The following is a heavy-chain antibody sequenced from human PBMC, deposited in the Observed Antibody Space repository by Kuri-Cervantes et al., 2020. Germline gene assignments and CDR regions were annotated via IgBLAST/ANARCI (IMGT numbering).Heavy chain of an antibody. CDR1: GGSFSGYY. CDR2: INHSGST. V-gene: IGHV4-34*01. CDR3: ATLAVDSFGSGSYSYYFGY. D-gene: IGHD3-10*01. J-gene: IGHJ4*02. Sequence: SQTLSLTCAVYGGSFSGYYWSWIRQPPGKGLEWIGEINHSGSTYYNPSLKSRVTMSVDTSENQFSLKLSSVTAADTAVYYCATLAVDSFGSGSYSYYFGYWGQGTLVTVSS.